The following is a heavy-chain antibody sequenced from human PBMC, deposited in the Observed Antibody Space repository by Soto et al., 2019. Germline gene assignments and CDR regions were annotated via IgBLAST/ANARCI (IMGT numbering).Heavy chain of an antibody. CDR3: AKGWKYTSSPFSLYGY. V-gene: IGHV3-23*01. J-gene: IGHJ4*02. CDR2: ISSASDYI. Sequence: GGSLRLSCAASGFTFSNNAMGWVRQTPGKGLEWVSVISSASDYIYYADSVNGRFTISRDNSQKTLYLQMNSLRAEDTAVYYCAKGWKYTSSPFSLYGYWGQGTLVTVSS. CDR1: GFTFSNNA. D-gene: IGHD2-2*01.